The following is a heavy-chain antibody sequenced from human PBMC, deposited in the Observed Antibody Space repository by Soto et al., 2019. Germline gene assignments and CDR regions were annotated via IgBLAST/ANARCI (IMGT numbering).Heavy chain of an antibody. Sequence: QVQLVQSGAEMKKPGASVKLSCKTSGINYNTYAIHWVRQAPGQGLEWMGWINAGNGDTRYSQNFQGSVTLTRDTSASTVYMDLDSLKSEDTVVYYCARAISGYVTWGQGTLATV. CDR1: GINYNTYA. CDR2: INAGNGDT. V-gene: IGHV1-3*01. J-gene: IGHJ4*02. CDR3: ARAISGYVT. D-gene: IGHD5-12*01.